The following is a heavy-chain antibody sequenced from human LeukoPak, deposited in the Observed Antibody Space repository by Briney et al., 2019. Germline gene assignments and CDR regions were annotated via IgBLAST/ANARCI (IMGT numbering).Heavy chain of an antibody. J-gene: IGHJ4*02. CDR1: GYTFTDYY. CDR3: ARDRSSLYNGNYAF. D-gene: IGHD5-12*01. V-gene: IGHV1-2*02. Sequence: ASVKVSCKTCGYTFTDYYIHCVRQVPGQGLEFMGWVNPHSGGTSYAAKFRGRVTLTRDTSTTTSYMDLSSLTSDDTAVYYCARDRSSLYNGNYAFWGQGTLVTVSS. CDR2: VNPHSGGT.